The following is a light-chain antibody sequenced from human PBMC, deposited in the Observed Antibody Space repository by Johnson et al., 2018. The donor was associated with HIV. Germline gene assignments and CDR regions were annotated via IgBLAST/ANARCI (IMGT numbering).Light chain of an antibody. V-gene: IGLV1-51*02. CDR1: SSNIGNNY. CDR3: GTWDSSLSASYD. Sequence: QSVLTQPPSVSAAPGQKVTISCSGSSSNIGNNYVSWYQQLPGTAPKLLIYENNKRPSGIPDRFSGSKSGTSATLGITGLQTGDEAGYYCGTWDSSLSASYDFGTGTKVTVL. J-gene: IGLJ1*01. CDR2: ENN.